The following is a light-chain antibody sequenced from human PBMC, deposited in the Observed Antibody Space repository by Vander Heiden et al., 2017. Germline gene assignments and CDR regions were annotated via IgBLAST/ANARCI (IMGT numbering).Light chain of an antibody. Sequence: QSALSHPASGSGSPDRSITISCTGASSDIGDYNSVSWYQHYPGKAPKLIIYDVTHRPSGISNRLSGSKSGNTASLTISGLQPDDEADYFCSSHTGSSTPLFGGGTKLTVL. V-gene: IGLV2-14*03. CDR2: DVT. CDR3: SSHTGSSTPL. CDR1: SSDIGDYNS. J-gene: IGLJ2*01.